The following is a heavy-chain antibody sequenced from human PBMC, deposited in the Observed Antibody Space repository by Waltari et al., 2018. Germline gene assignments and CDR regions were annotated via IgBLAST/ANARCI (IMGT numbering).Heavy chain of an antibody. CDR3: ATSPEDYRFAY. D-gene: IGHD1-26*01. J-gene: IGHJ4*02. V-gene: IGHV4-39*01. CDR2: ISYSGST. Sequence: QLQLQESGPGLVKPSETLSLTCTVSGGSIIGSRYYWGWIRQPPGKGLEWIGSISYSGSTYYTPSLQSRVTISVDPSKNQVSLKLNSVTAAATAVYYCATSPEDYRFAYWGQGTLVTVSS. CDR1: GGSIIGSRYY.